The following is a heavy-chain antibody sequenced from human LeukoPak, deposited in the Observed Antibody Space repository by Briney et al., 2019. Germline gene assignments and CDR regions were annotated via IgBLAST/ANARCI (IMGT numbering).Heavy chain of an antibody. CDR2: TYSGDTT. D-gene: IGHD3/OR15-3a*01. Sequence: GGSLRLSCVAFGFIVRSNHINCVRYAPGEGLECVSITYSGDTTYYADSVKGRFIISRDDSQNTLSLQMNDLRVEDTAVYYCARERTDSRNLDSWGRGALVTVSS. J-gene: IGHJ4*02. CDR1: GFIVRSNH. CDR3: ARERTDSRNLDS. V-gene: IGHV3-66*01.